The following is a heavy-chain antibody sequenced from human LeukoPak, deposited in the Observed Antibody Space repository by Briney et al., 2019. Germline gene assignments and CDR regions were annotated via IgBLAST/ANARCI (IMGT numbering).Heavy chain of an antibody. V-gene: IGHV1-69*06. D-gene: IGHD2-2*01. CDR3: ARDCSSTSCYPPDDAFDI. CDR1: GGTFSSYA. J-gene: IGHJ3*02. CDR2: IIPIFGTA. Sequence: SVKVSCKASGGTFSSYAISWVRQAPGQGLEWMGGIIPIFGTANYAQKFQGRVTITADKSTSTAYMELSSLRSEDTAVYYCARDCSSTSCYPPDDAFDIWGQGTTVTVSS.